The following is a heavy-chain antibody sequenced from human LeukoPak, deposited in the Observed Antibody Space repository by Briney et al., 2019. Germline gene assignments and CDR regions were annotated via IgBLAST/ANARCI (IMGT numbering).Heavy chain of an antibody. V-gene: IGHV1-18*01. J-gene: IGHJ6*02. Sequence: ASVKVSCKASGYTFTSYGISWVRQAPGQGLEWMGWISAYNGNTNYAQKLQGRVTMTTDTSTSTAYMELRSLRSDDTAVYYCARGAYCSSTSCYVPNYYGMDVWGQGTTVTVSS. D-gene: IGHD2-2*01. CDR1: GYTFTSYG. CDR3: ARGAYCSSTSCYVPNYYGMDV. CDR2: ISAYNGNT.